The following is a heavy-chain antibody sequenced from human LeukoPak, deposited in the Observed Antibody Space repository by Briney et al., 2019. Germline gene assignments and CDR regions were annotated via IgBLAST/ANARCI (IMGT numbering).Heavy chain of an antibody. CDR2: IYYSGST. Sequence: PSETLSLTCTVSGGSISDYYWSWLRQPPGKGLEWIGYIYYSGSTNYNPSLKSRVTISVDTSKNQFSLRLDSVTATSTAVYYFEIDRDDHNGYYYFDFWGQGTLVTVSS. CDR1: GGSISDYY. J-gene: IGHJ4*02. D-gene: IGHD5-24*01. CDR3: EIDRDDHNGYYYFDF. V-gene: IGHV4-59*01.